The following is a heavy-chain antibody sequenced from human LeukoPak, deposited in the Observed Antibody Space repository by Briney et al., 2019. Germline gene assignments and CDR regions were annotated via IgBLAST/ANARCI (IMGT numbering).Heavy chain of an antibody. CDR3: ARTLPITTLFDY. CDR2: IYSGGST. V-gene: IGHV3-66*01. CDR1: GFTVSSNY. J-gene: IGHJ4*02. Sequence: KPGGSLRLSCAASGFTVSSNYMSWVRQAPGKGLEWVSVIYSGGSTYYADSVKGRFTISRDNSKNTLYLQMNSLRAEDTAVYYCARTLPITTLFDYWGQGTLVTVSS. D-gene: IGHD3-10*02.